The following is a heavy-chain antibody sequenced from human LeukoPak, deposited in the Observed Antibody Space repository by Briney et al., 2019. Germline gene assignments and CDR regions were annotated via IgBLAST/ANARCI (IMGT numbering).Heavy chain of an antibody. CDR3: ARDSTVGGSPYFDY. Sequence: SETLSLTCTVSGGSISSYYWSWIRQPTGKGQEWIGYIYYSGSTNYNPSLKSRVTISVDTSKNQFSLKLSSVTAADTAVYYCARDSTVGGSPYFDYWGQGTLVTVSS. J-gene: IGHJ4*02. CDR1: GGSISSYY. D-gene: IGHD4-17*01. CDR2: IYYSGST. V-gene: IGHV4-59*01.